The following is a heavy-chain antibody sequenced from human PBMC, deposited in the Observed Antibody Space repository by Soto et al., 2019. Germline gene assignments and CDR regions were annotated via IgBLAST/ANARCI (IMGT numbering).Heavy chain of an antibody. D-gene: IGHD3-22*01. V-gene: IGHV3-23*01. Sequence: EVQLLESGGCLVQPGGSLRLSCAASGFTFSSYAMSWVRQAPGKGLEWVSAISGSGGSTYYADSVKGRFTISRDNSKNTLYLQMNSLRAEDTAVYYCAKLGSYYDSSGHFDPWGQGTLVTVSS. CDR3: AKLGSYYDSSGHFDP. J-gene: IGHJ5*02. CDR2: ISGSGGST. CDR1: GFTFSSYA.